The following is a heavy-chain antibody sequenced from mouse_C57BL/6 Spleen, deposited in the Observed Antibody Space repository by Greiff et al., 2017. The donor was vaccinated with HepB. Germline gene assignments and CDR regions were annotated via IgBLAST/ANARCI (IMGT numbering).Heavy chain of an antibody. Sequence: QVQLQQPGAELVKPGASVKLSCKASGYTFTSYWMHWVKQRPGQGLEWIGMIHPNSGSTNYNEKFKSKATLTVDKSSSTAYMQLSSLTSEDSAVYYCARTGSSPRYWYFDVWGTGTTVTVSS. V-gene: IGHV1-64*01. D-gene: IGHD1-1*01. CDR1: GYTFTSYW. CDR3: ARTGSSPRYWYFDV. CDR2: IHPNSGST. J-gene: IGHJ1*03.